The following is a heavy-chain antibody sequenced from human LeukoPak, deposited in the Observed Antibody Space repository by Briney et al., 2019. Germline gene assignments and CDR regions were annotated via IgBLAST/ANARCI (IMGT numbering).Heavy chain of an antibody. V-gene: IGHV3-74*01. CDR2: INSDGSIT. CDR3: AKGSYYDSSGSFYFDY. D-gene: IGHD3-22*01. Sequence: GGALQLSCAASGFTFTTYWMHWVRQAPGKGLGGVSHINSDGSITSYADSVKGRFTISRDNSKNTLYVQVNSLGTEDTAAYYCAKGSYYDSSGSFYFDYWGQGTLVTVYS. J-gene: IGHJ4*02. CDR1: GFTFTTYW.